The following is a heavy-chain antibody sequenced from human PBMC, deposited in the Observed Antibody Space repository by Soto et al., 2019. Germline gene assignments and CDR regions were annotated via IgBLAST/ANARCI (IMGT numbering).Heavy chain of an antibody. J-gene: IGHJ6*02. CDR2: INPNSGGT. D-gene: IGHD1-26*01. CDR1: GYTFTGYY. V-gene: IGHV1-2*04. CDR3: ARDWSGSYSGQGNYYYGMDV. Sequence: GASVKVSCKASGYTFTGYYMHWVRQAPGQGLEWMGWINPNSGGTNYAQKFQGWVTMTRDTSISTAYMELSRLRSDDTAVYYCARDWSGSYSGQGNYYYGMDVWGQGTTVTVSS.